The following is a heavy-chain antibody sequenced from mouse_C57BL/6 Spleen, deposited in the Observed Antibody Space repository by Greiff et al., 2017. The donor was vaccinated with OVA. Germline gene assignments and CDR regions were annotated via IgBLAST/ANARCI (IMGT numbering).Heavy chain of an antibody. V-gene: IGHV1-82*01. CDR1: GYAFSSSW. J-gene: IGHJ4*01. CDR3: AREALYYDLDYYAMDY. D-gene: IGHD2-4*01. Sequence: QVQLKESGPELVKPGASVKISCKASGYAFSSSWMNWVKQRPGKGLEWIGRIYPGDGDTNYNGKFKGKATLTADKSSSTAYMQLSSLTSEDSAVYFCAREALYYDLDYYAMDYWGQGTSVTVSS. CDR2: IYPGDGDT.